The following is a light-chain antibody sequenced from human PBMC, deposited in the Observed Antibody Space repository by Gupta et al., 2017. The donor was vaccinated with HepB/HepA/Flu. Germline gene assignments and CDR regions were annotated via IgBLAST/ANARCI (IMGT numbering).Light chain of an antibody. CDR3: QQHNNWPPLT. J-gene: IGKJ4*01. CDR1: QSVSSN. V-gene: IGKV3-15*01. CDR2: GAS. Sequence: EMVITQSPATLSVSPGERATLSCRASQSVSSNLAWYQQKPGQAPRLLLYGASTRATGIPARFRGSGSGTEFTLTISSLQSEDFAVYYCQQHNNWPPLTFGGGTKVEIK.